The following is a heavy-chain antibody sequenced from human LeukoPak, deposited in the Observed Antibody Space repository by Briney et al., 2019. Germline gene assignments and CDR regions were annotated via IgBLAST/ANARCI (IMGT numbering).Heavy chain of an antibody. Sequence: SETLSLTCTVSGGSISRYYWSWIRQPPGKGLEWIGYIYYSGSTNYNPSLKSRVTISVDTSKNQFSLKLSSVTAADTAVYYCATRTRAVAGPALDYWGQGTLVTVSS. D-gene: IGHD6-19*01. J-gene: IGHJ4*02. V-gene: IGHV4-59*08. CDR1: GGSISRYY. CDR3: ATRTRAVAGPALDY. CDR2: IYYSGST.